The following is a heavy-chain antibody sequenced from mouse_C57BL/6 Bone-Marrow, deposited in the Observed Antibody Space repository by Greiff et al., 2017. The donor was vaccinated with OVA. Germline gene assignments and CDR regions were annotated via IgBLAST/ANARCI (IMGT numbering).Heavy chain of an antibody. CDR1: GYTFPSYG. CDR3: AKPLLWYLWFAY. V-gene: IGHV1-81*01. J-gene: IGHJ3*01. CDR2: IYPRSGNT. D-gene: IGHD2-1*01. Sequence: VQLQQSGAELARPGASVKLSCKASGYTFPSYGISWVKQRTGPGLEWIGEIYPRSGNTYYNEKFKGKATLTADKSSSTAYMELRSLTSEDSAVYFCAKPLLWYLWFAYWGQGTLVTVSA.